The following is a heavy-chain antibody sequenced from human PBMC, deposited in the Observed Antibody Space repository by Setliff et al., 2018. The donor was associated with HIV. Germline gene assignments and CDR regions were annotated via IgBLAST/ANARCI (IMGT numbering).Heavy chain of an antibody. CDR2: IYTSGST. Sequence: SQTLSLTCTVSGGSISSGSYYWSWIRQPAGKGLEWIGRIYTSGSTTYNPSLKSRVTISVHTSKNQFSLKLNSVTAADTAVYYCARQYYCDSSGYHYYFDYWGQGTLVTVSS. V-gene: IGHV4-61*02. J-gene: IGHJ4*02. CDR3: ARQYYCDSSGYHYYFDY. CDR1: GGSISSGSYY. D-gene: IGHD3-22*01.